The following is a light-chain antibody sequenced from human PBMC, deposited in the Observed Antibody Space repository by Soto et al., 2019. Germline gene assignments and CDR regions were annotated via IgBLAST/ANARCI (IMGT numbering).Light chain of an antibody. Sequence: DIVMTQSPDSLAVSLGERATINCKSSQSVLYSPNNKNSLAWYPQKPGQPPKLFIYWASIRESGVPDGFSGSGSGTDFTRTIRSLQAADVAVYYCQQYYRTPPAFGQGTKVEVK. CDR2: WAS. CDR1: QSVLYSPNNKNS. J-gene: IGKJ1*01. CDR3: QQYYRTPPA. V-gene: IGKV4-1*01.